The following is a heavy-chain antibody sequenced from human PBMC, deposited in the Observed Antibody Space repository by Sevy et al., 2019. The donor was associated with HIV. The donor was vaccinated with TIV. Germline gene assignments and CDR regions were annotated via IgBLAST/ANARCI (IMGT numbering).Heavy chain of an antibody. CDR1: GFTFSSYG. CDR3: ARDFLDSSGYYYSYYYYYYGMDV. J-gene: IGHJ6*02. Sequence: GGSLRLSCAASGFTFSSYGMHWVRQAPGKGLEWVAVIWYDGSNKYYADSVKGRFTISRDNSKNTLYLQMNSLRAEDTAVYYCARDFLDSSGYYYSYYYYYYGMDVWGQRTTVTVSS. V-gene: IGHV3-33*01. CDR2: IWYDGSNK. D-gene: IGHD3-22*01.